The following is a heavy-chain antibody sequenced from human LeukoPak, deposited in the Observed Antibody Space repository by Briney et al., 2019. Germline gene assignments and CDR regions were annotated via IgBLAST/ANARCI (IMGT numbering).Heavy chain of an antibody. CDR3: ATLPLLSLPYDY. J-gene: IGHJ4*02. V-gene: IGHV1-24*01. CDR1: GYTLTELS. Sequence: ASVKVSCKVSGYTLTELSMHWVRQAPGKGLEWMGGFDPDDGETIYAQKFQGRVTMTEDTSTDTAYMKLSSLRSEDTAVYYCATLPLLSLPYDYWGQGTLVTVSS. D-gene: IGHD1-26*01. CDR2: FDPDDGET.